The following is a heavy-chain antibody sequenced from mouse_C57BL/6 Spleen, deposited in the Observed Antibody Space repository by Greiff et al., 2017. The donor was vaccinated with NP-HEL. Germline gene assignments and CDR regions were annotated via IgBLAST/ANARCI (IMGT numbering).Heavy chain of an antibody. CDR1: GFSLTSYG. CDR3: ARGKYSNYGGFYAMDY. J-gene: IGHJ4*01. CDR2: IWSGGST. V-gene: IGHV2-2*01. D-gene: IGHD2-5*01. Sequence: VQRVESGPGLVQPSQSLSITCTVSGFSLTSYGVHWVRQSPGKGLEWLGVIWSGGSTDYNAAFISRLSISKDNSKSQVFFKMNSLQADDTAIYYCARGKYSNYGGFYAMDYWGQGTSVTVSS.